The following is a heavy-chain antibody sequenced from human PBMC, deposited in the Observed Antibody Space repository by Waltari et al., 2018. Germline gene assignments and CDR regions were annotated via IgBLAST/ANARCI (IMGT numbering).Heavy chain of an antibody. J-gene: IGHJ5*02. CDR2: IDQNGRT. CDR1: GGSFSGYR. V-gene: IGHV4-34*01. Sequence: QVRLERWGAGQLTSSEILSLTCAVYGGSFSGYRLNWIRQSPGKGLEWIGEIDQNGRTKYNPSLESRTIISLDTYKNQFSLTLSAVTAADTSLYYCARGLESYNWFDPWGQGTLVTVSS. CDR3: ARGLESYNWFDP. D-gene: IGHD1-1*01.